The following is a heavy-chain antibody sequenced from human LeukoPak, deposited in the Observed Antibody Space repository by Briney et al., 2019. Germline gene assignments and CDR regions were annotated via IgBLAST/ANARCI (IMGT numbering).Heavy chain of an antibody. CDR2: IYYSGST. D-gene: IGHD3-10*01. J-gene: IGHJ5*02. Sequence: SETLSLTCTVSGDSISSGNYWSWIRQPPGKGLEWIGSIYYSGSTYYNPSLKSRITISVDTSKNQFSLKLSFVTAADTAVYYCARALGYGSGRYYTGDWFDPWGQGTLVTVSS. CDR1: GDSISSGNY. V-gene: IGHV4-38-2*02. CDR3: ARALGYGSGRYYTGDWFDP.